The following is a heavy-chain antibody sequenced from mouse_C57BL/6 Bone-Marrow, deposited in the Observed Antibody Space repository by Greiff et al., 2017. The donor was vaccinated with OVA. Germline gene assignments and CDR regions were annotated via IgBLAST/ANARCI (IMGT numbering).Heavy chain of an antibody. CDR2: IDPNSGGT. D-gene: IGHD1-1*01. CDR3: AMTTVGEEYAMDY. J-gene: IGHJ4*01. Sequence: VQLQQPGAELVKPGASVKLSCKASGYTFTSYWMHWVKQRPGRGLEWIGRIDPNSGGTKYNEKFKSKATLTVDKPSSTAYMQLSSLTSEDSAVYYGAMTTVGEEYAMDYWGQGTSVTVSS. CDR1: GYTFTSYW. V-gene: IGHV1-72*01.